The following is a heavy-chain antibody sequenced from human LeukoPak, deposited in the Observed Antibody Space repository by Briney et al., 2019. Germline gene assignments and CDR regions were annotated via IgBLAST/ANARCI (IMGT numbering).Heavy chain of an antibody. CDR3: ARLSNWNYVAY. D-gene: IGHD1-1*01. J-gene: IGHJ4*02. CDR1: GYSISSGYY. CDR2: IYHSGST. Sequence: SETLSLTCAASGYSISSGYYWGWIRQPPGKGLEWIGSIYHSGSTYYNPSLKSRVTISVDTSKNQFSLKLNSVTAADTAMYYCARLSNWNYVAYWGQGTLVTVSS. V-gene: IGHV4-38-2*01.